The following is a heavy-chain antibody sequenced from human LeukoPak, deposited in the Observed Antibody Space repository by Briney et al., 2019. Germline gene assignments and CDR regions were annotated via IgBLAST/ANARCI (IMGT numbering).Heavy chain of an antibody. CDR1: GSTVSSNY. J-gene: IGHJ4*02. CDR2: IYSGGST. D-gene: IGHD1-26*01. Sequence: PGGSLRLSCAASGSTVSSNYMSWVRQAPGKGLEWVSVIYSGGSTYYADSVKGRFTISRDNSKNTLYLQMNSLRAEDTAVYYCAKDSGSRAYYFDYWGQGTLVTVSS. V-gene: IGHV3-53*05. CDR3: AKDSGSRAYYFDY.